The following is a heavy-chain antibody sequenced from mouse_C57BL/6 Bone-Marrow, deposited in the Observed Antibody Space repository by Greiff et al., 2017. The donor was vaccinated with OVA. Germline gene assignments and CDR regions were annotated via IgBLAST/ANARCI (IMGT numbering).Heavy chain of an antibody. V-gene: IGHV1-26*01. CDR1: GYTFTDYY. CDR3: ARLRGPAWFAY. CDR2: INPNNGGT. J-gene: IGHJ3*01. Sequence: VQLQQSGPELVKPGASVKISCKASGYTFTDYYMNWVKQSHGKSLEWIGDINPNNGGTSYNQKFKGKATLTVDKSSSTAYMELRSLTSEDSAVYYCARLRGPAWFAYWGQGTLVTVSA.